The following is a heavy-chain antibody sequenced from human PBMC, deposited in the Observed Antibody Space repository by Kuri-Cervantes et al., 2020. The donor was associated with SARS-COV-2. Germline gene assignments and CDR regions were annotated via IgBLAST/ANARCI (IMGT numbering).Heavy chain of an antibody. Sequence: GSLRLSCTVSGGSMRYFYWSWIRQPPGRGLEWIGYIYYSGDTDYNPSLKSRVPISIDTSKNQLSLKLSSVTAADRAVYYCARHFNDCSNGVCRTYYYYSMDVWGQGTTVTVSS. D-gene: IGHD2-8*01. CDR1: GGSMRYFY. CDR3: ARHFNDCSNGVCRTYYYYSMDV. CDR2: IYYSGDT. J-gene: IGHJ6*02. V-gene: IGHV4-59*01.